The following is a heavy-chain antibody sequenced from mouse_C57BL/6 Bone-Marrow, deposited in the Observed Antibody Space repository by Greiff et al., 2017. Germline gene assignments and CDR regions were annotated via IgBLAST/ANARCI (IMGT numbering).Heavy chain of an antibody. D-gene: IGHD1-1*01. Sequence: QVQLQQPGAELVKPGASVKLSCKASGYTFTSYWMHWVKQRPGRGLEWIGRIDPNSGGTKYNEKFKSKATLTVDKPSSTAYMQLSSLTSEDSAVYDCARWGPGDTVVPYWYFDVWGTGTTVTVSS. V-gene: IGHV1-72*01. CDR2: IDPNSGGT. CDR3: ARWGPGDTVVPYWYFDV. CDR1: GYTFTSYW. J-gene: IGHJ1*03.